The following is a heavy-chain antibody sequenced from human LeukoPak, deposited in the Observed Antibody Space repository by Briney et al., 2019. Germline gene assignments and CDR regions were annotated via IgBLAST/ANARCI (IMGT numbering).Heavy chain of an antibody. J-gene: IGHJ5*02. D-gene: IGHD2-21*02. CDR3: ARLAYCGGDYICWFDP. Sequence: PSETLSLTCSVSGVSISSSRYYWGWIRQTPGKGLEWIGTIYYSGSTYYNPSLKSRVSISVDTSNNQFSLKLSSVTAADTAVYYCARLAYCGGDYICWFDPWGQGTLVTVSS. CDR2: IYYSGST. V-gene: IGHV4-39*01. CDR1: GVSISSSRYY.